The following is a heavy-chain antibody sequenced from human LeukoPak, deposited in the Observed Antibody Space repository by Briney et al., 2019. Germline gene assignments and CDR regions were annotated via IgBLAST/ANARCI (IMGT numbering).Heavy chain of an antibody. CDR3: ATEAEYDILTGYYNY. CDR2: FDPEDGET. D-gene: IGHD3-9*01. J-gene: IGHJ4*02. V-gene: IGHV1-24*01. CDR1: GYTLTELS. Sequence: ASVKVSCKVSGYTLTELSMHWVRQAPGKGLEWMGGFDPEDGETIYAQKFQGRVTMTEDTSTDTAYMELSSLRSEDTAVYYCATEAEYDILTGYYNYWGQGTLVTVSS.